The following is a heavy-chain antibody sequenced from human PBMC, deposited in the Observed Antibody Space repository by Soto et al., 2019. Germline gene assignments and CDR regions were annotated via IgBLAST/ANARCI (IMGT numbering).Heavy chain of an antibody. CDR2: IYYSGST. CDR1: GGSISSSSYY. CDR3: ARQWRSSWDYYYYGMDV. J-gene: IGHJ6*02. D-gene: IGHD6-13*01. Sequence: SETLSLTCTVSGGSISSSSYYWGWIRQPPGKGLEWIGSIYYSGSTYYNPSLKSRVTISVDTSKNQFSLKLSSVTAADTAVYYCARQWRSSWDYYYYGMDVWGQGTTVTVSS. V-gene: IGHV4-39*01.